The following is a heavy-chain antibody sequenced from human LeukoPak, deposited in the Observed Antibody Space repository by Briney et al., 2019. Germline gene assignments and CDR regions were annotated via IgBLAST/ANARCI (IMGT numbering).Heavy chain of an antibody. Sequence: GSLRLSCAASGFPFIDYYMSWLRQAPGKGLEWVSYISSSGSTIYYADSVKGRFTISRDNAKNSLYLQMNSLRAEDTAVYYCASNVAGTVDNGFDYWGQGTLVTVSS. D-gene: IGHD6-19*01. CDR3: ASNVAGTVDNGFDY. V-gene: IGHV3-11*04. J-gene: IGHJ4*02. CDR2: ISSSGSTI. CDR1: GFPFIDYY.